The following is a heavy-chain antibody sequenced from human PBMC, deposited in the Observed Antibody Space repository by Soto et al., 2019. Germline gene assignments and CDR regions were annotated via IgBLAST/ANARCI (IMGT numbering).Heavy chain of an antibody. J-gene: IGHJ4*02. CDR3: ARGSVDTVDSSGFYEY. V-gene: IGHV4-34*01. D-gene: IGHD3-22*01. CDR2: INHSGGT. CDR1: GGSFSAYY. Sequence: SETLSLTCAVYGGSFSAYYWSWIRQPPGKGLEWIGEINHSGGTSYNPSLKSRVTISVDTSKSQLSLKLTSVTAADRAAYYCARGSVDTVDSSGFYEYWGKGTPVTVSS.